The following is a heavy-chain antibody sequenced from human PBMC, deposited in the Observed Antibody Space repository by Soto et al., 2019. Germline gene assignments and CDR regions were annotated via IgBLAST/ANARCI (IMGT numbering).Heavy chain of an antibody. Sequence: KQSQTLSLTCAISGDSVSSNSAAWNWIRQSPSRGLEWLGRTYYRSKWYNDYAVSVKSRITINPDTSKNQFSLQLNSVTPEDTAVYYCAREASSSPGIFYYYYYYMDVWGKGTTVTVSS. V-gene: IGHV6-1*01. D-gene: IGHD6-6*01. CDR1: GDSVSSNSAA. CDR2: TYYRSKWYN. J-gene: IGHJ6*03. CDR3: AREASSSPGIFYYYYYYMDV.